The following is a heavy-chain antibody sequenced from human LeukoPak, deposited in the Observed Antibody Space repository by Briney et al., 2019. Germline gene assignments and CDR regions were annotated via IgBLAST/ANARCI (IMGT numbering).Heavy chain of an antibody. V-gene: IGHV1-2*02. CDR3: ARELWFGEFYFDY. J-gene: IGHJ4*02. CDR2: INPNSGGT. Sequence: ASVKVSCKASGYTFTGYYMHWVRQAPGQGLEWMGWINPNSGGTNYAQKFQGRVTMTRDAFISTVYMDLSRLRSDDTAVYYCARELWFGEFYFDYWGQGTLVTVSS. CDR1: GYTFTGYY. D-gene: IGHD3-10*01.